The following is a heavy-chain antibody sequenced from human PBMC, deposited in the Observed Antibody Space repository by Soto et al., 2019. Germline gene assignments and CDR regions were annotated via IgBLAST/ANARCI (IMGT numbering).Heavy chain of an antibody. D-gene: IGHD2-15*01. CDR3: ARDKGRSPLDY. V-gene: IGHV3-48*01. Sequence: PGGSVRLSCAASGFTFSSYSMNWVRQAPGKGLEWVSYISSSSRTIYYADSVKGRFTISRDNAKNSLYLQMNSLRAEDTAVYYCARDKGRSPLDYWGQGTLVTVSS. CDR2: ISSSSRTI. CDR1: GFTFSSYS. J-gene: IGHJ4*02.